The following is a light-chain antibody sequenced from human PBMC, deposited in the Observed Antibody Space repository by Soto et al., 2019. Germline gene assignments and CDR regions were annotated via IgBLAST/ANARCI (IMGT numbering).Light chain of an antibody. CDR3: QQYGSSQFT. CDR2: DTF. CDR1: QSVSNS. J-gene: IGKJ3*01. V-gene: IGKV3-20*01. Sequence: EIVLTQSPATLSLSPGERVTLSCRASQSVSNSLAWYQQKPGQPPRLLIFDTFRRATGVPDRFSGSGSGTDFTLTISRLEPEDFAVYYCQQYGSSQFTFGPGTKVNVK.